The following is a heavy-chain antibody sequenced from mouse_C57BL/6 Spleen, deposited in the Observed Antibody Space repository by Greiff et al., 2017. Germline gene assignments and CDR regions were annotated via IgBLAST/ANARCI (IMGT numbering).Heavy chain of an antibody. D-gene: IGHD2-2*01. J-gene: IGHJ4*01. V-gene: IGHV1-26*01. Sequence: VQLQQSGPELVKPGASVKISCKASGYTFTDYYMNWVKQSHGKSLEWIGDINPNNGGTRYNQKFKGKATLTVDKSSSTAYMELRSLTSEDSAVYYCARVMVTTGAMDYWGQGTSVTVSS. CDR1: GYTFTDYY. CDR3: ARVMVTTGAMDY. CDR2: INPNNGGT.